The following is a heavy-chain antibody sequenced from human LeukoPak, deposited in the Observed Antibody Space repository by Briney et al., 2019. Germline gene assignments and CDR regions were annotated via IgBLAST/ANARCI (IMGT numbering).Heavy chain of an antibody. CDR1: GYSFTSYW. D-gene: IGHD2-15*01. Sequence: GESLKISCKGSGYSFTSYWIGWVRQMPGKGLEWMGIIYPGDSDTRYSPSFQGQVTISADKSISTAYLQWSSLKASDTAMYYCARLMRGSGPRTNYGMDVWGQGTTVTVSS. CDR3: ARLMRGSGPRTNYGMDV. CDR2: IYPGDSDT. J-gene: IGHJ6*02. V-gene: IGHV5-51*01.